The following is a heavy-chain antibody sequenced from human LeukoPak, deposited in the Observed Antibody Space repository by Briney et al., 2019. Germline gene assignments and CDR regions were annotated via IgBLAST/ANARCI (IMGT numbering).Heavy chain of an antibody. Sequence: GGSLRLSCAASGFIFSNYAMHWVRQAPGKGLEWVAVISYDGSNKYYADSVKGRFTISRDNSKNTLYLQMSSLRAEDTAVYYCAKDGDDYGDYWGQGTLVTVSS. CDR1: GFIFSNYA. CDR2: ISYDGSNK. CDR3: AKDGDDYGDY. J-gene: IGHJ4*02. V-gene: IGHV3-30-3*01. D-gene: IGHD2-21*01.